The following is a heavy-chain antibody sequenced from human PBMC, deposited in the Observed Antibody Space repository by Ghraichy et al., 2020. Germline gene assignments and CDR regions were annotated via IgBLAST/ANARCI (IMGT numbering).Heavy chain of an antibody. CDR3: ARDTPRVYPAAIIPYGMDV. CDR2: IYSGGST. J-gene: IGHJ6*02. Sequence: GGSLRLSCAASGFTVSSNYMSWVRQAPGKGLEWVSVIYSGGSTYYADSVKGRFTISRDNSKNTLYLQMNSLRAEDTAVYYCARDTPRVYPAAIIPYGMDVWGQGTTVTVSS. D-gene: IGHD2-2*01. CDR1: GFTVSSNY. V-gene: IGHV3-66*01.